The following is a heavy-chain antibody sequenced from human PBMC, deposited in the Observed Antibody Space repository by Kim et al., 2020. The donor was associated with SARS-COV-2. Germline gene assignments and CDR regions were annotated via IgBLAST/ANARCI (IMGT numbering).Heavy chain of an antibody. D-gene: IGHD3-22*01. CDR3: AREGHEGGYLT. V-gene: IGHV1-3*01. J-gene: IGHJ3*01. CDR2: NT. Sequence: NTKYSQTIRGSVTITRDTAASTDYMELNSLRSEDTAVYYCAREGHEGGYLTWGQGTMVTVSS.